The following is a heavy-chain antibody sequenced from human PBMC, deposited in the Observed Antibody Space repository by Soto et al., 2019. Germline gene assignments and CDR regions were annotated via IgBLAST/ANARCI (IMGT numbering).Heavy chain of an antibody. CDR2: IYYSGST. D-gene: IGHD4-17*01. CDR3: AGGPPDRSYGDYFPPISRYYYYYMDV. J-gene: IGHJ6*03. V-gene: IGHV4-39*07. Sequence: SETLSLTCTVSGGSMSSSSYYWGWIRQPPGKGLEWIGSIYYSGSTYYNPSLKSRVAISVDTSKNQFSLKLSSVTAADTAVYYCAGGPPDRSYGDYFPPISRYYYYYMDVWGKGTTVTVSS. CDR1: GGSMSSSSYY.